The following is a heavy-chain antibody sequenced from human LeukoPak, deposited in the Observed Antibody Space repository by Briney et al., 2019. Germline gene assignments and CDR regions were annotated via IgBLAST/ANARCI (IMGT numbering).Heavy chain of an antibody. D-gene: IGHD3-22*01. CDR2: INPNSGGT. J-gene: IGHJ4*02. V-gene: IGHV1-2*02. Sequence: ASVKVSCKASGYTFTGYYMHWVRQAPGQGLEWLGWINPNSGGTNYAQKFQGRVTMTRDTSISTAYMELSRLRSDNTAVYYCAREVGDSSGYYSGPPGNWGQGTLVTVSS. CDR3: AREVGDSSGYYSGPPGN. CDR1: GYTFTGYY.